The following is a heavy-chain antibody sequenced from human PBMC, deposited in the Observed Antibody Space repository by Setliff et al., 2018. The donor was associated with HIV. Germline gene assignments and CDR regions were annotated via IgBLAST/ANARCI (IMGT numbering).Heavy chain of an antibody. CDR3: ARSDTAMVTGY. Sequence: SETLSLTCAVSGASINNSTYYWGWIRQPSGKGLEWIGDIHYSGNTHYNPSLKSRVTISVDTSKNQFSLKLSSVTAADTAVYYCARSDTAMVTGYWGQGTLVTVSS. CDR2: IHYSGNT. CDR1: GASINNSTYY. J-gene: IGHJ4*02. D-gene: IGHD5-18*01. V-gene: IGHV4-39*01.